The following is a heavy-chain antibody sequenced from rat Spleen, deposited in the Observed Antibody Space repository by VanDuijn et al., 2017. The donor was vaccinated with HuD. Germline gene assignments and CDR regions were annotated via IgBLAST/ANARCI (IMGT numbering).Heavy chain of an antibody. Sequence: EVQLVESGGGLVQPGRSLKLSCAASGFTFSDYNMAWVRQAPKKGLEWVATISYDGSSTYYRDSVKGRFTISRDNAKSTLYLKLDSLRSEDTATYYCTTGGLDYWGQGVMVTVSS. CDR2: ISYDGSST. CDR3: TTGGLDY. V-gene: IGHV5-7*01. CDR1: GFTFSDYN. J-gene: IGHJ2*01. D-gene: IGHD4-6*01.